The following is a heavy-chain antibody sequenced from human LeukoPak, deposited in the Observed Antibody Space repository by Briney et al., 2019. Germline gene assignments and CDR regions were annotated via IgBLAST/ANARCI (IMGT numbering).Heavy chain of an antibody. V-gene: IGHV4-59*01. Sequence: PSETLSLTCTVSGGSLSSYFWSWIRQPPGKGLEWIAYIYYSGSTNYNPSLKSRVTISVDTSKNQFSLKLSSVTAADTAVYYCGRQPSSWFTSFDSWGQGTLVTVSS. CDR3: GRQPSSWFTSFDS. CDR1: GGSLSSYF. D-gene: IGHD6-13*01. J-gene: IGHJ4*02. CDR2: IYYSGST.